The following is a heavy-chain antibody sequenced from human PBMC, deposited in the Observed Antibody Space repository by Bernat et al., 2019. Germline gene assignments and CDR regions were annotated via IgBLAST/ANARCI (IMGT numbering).Heavy chain of an antibody. J-gene: IGHJ6*02. V-gene: IGHV1-18*04. D-gene: IGHD6-13*01. Sequence: QVQLVQSGAEVKKPGASVKVSCKASGYTFTSYGISWVRQAPGQGLEWMGWISAYNGNTNYAQKLQGRVTITTDTSMSTAYMELRSLRSDDTAVYYCAREGIAAAGTPSDYYYYYGMDVWGQGTTVTVSS. CDR3: AREGIAAAGTPSDYYYYYGMDV. CDR1: GYTFTSYG. CDR2: ISAYNGNT.